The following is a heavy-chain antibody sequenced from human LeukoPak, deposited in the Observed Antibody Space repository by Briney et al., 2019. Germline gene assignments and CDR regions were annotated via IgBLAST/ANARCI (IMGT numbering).Heavy chain of an antibody. CDR2: INWNGGST. Sequence: SGGSLRLSCAASGFTFDDYGMSWVRQAPGKGLEWVSGINWNGGSTGYADSVKGRFTISRDNAKNSLYLQMNSLRAEDTAVYYCAKDRGYSSSWCDYWGQGTLVTVSS. J-gene: IGHJ4*02. D-gene: IGHD6-13*01. CDR1: GFTFDDYG. V-gene: IGHV3-20*04. CDR3: AKDRGYSSSWCDY.